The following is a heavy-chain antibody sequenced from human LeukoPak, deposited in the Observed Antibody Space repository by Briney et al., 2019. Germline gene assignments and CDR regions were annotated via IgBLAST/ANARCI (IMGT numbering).Heavy chain of an antibody. Sequence: PGGSLRLSCAASVFTLSSYCMSWVSQAQRKGREWVSYISRSSTTIYYADSVKGRFTISRDNAKDSLYLQMNSLRAEDTAVYYCARGGYYDSSGYPPEYWGQGTLVTVSS. CDR2: ISRSSTTI. D-gene: IGHD3-22*01. V-gene: IGHV3-48*01. J-gene: IGHJ4*02. CDR1: VFTLSSYC. CDR3: ARGGYYDSSGYPPEY.